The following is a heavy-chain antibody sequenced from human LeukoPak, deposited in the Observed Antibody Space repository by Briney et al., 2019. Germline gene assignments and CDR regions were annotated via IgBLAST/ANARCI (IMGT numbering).Heavy chain of an antibody. CDR3: ARDGDIVVVVAATNPLYFDY. CDR2: IRAYNGNT. D-gene: IGHD2-15*01. J-gene: IGHJ4*02. V-gene: IGHV1-18*04. CDR1: GYTFTSYG. Sequence: ASVKVSCKASGYTFTSYGISWVRQAPGQGLEWMGWIRAYNGNTNYAQKLQGRVTMTTDTSTSTAYMELRSLRSDDTAMYYCARDGDIVVVVAATNPLYFDYWGQGTLVTVSS.